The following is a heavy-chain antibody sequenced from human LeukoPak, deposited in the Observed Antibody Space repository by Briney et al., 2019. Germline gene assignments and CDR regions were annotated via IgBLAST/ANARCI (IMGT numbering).Heavy chain of an antibody. J-gene: IGHJ4*02. Sequence: PGGSLRLSCAASGFXFSSYGIHWVRQAPGKGLEWVAVISYDGSNKYYADSVKGRSTISRDNSKNTLYLQMNSLRAEDTAVYYCAKSFDYWGQGTLVTVSS. V-gene: IGHV3-30*18. CDR1: GFXFSSYG. CDR3: AKSFDY. CDR2: ISYDGSNK.